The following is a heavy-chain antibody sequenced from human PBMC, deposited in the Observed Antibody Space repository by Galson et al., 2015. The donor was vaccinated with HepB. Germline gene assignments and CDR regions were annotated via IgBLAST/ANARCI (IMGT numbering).Heavy chain of an antibody. D-gene: IGHD6-13*01. V-gene: IGHV3-30*18. Sequence: SLRLSCAASGLTFSNFGMHWVRQAPGKGLEWVAVILIDGSNKYYADSVKGRFTISRDNPKNMLHLQMNSLRAEDTAVYYCAKARYSNNWDLGPFDYWGQGTLVTVSS. J-gene: IGHJ4*02. CDR1: GLTFSNFG. CDR3: AKARYSNNWDLGPFDY. CDR2: ILIDGSNK.